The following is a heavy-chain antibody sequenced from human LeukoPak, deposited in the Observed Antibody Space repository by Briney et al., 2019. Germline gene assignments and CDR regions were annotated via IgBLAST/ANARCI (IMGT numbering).Heavy chain of an antibody. D-gene: IGHD3-10*01. CDR3: AKQYGSGSPIPHFDY. CDR2: INHSGST. J-gene: IGHJ4*02. Sequence: SETLSLTCAVYGGSFSGYYWTWIRQPPGKGLEWIGEINHSGSTNYNPSLKSRVTISVDTSKNQFSLKLSSVPAAHTAVYYCAKQYGSGSPIPHFDYWGQGARVTVSS. CDR1: GGSFSGYY. V-gene: IGHV4-34*01.